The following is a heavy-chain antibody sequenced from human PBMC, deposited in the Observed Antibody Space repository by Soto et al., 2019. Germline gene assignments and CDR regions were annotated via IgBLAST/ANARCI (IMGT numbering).Heavy chain of an antibody. Sequence: SETLSLTCAVYGGSFSGYYWSWIRQPPGKGLEWIGEINHSGSTNYNPSLKSRVTISVDTSKNQFSLKLSSVTAADTAVYYCARGLFFRVRWFDPWGQGTLVTVSS. V-gene: IGHV4-34*01. D-gene: IGHD3-10*02. CDR3: ARGLFFRVRWFDP. CDR2: INHSGST. J-gene: IGHJ5*02. CDR1: GGSFSGYY.